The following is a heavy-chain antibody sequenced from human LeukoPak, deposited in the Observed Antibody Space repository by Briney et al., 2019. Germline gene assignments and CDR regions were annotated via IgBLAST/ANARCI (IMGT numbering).Heavy chain of an antibody. CDR1: GGSISSGDYY. CDR2: IYYSGST. V-gene: IGHV4-30-4*01. J-gene: IGHJ4*02. D-gene: IGHD1-7*01. Sequence: TLSLTCTVSGGSISSGDYYWSWIRQPPGKGLEWIGYIYYSGSTYYNPSLKSRVTISVDTSKNQFSLKLSSVTAADTAVYYRASSYAGELQADYWGQGTLVTVSS. CDR3: ASSYAGELQADY.